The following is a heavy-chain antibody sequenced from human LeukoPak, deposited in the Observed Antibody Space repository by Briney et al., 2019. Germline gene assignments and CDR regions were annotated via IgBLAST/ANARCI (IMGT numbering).Heavy chain of an antibody. Sequence: SETLSLTCTVSGRSISSYYWSWIRQPAGKGLEWIGRIYTSGSTNYNPSLKSRVTISVDKSKNQFSLKLSAVTAADTAVYYCARESVWQGIAARGYYYYYMDVWGKGTTVTVSS. V-gene: IGHV4-4*07. CDR1: GRSISSYY. J-gene: IGHJ6*03. CDR2: IYTSGST. CDR3: ARESVWQGIAARGYYYYYMDV. D-gene: IGHD6-6*01.